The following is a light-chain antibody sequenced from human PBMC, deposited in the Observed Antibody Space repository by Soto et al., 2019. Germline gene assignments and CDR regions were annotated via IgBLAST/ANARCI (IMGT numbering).Light chain of an antibody. J-gene: IGLJ1*01. CDR3: SSYAGSNNPYV. CDR1: SGDIGGYDY. V-gene: IGLV2-8*01. CDR2: EVT. Sequence: QSALTQPPSASGSPGQSVTTSCTGTSGDIGGYDYVSWYQQHPGKAPKLMIYEVTKRPLGVPDRFSGSKSGNTASLTVSGLQAEDEADYYCSSYAGSNNPYVFGTGTKVTV.